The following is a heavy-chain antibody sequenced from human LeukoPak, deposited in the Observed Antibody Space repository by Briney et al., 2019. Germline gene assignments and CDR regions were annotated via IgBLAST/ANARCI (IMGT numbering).Heavy chain of an antibody. Sequence: QAGGSLRLSCAASGFTFSDHYMDWVRQAPGKGLEWVGRTRNKANSYTTEYAASVKGRFTISRDDSKNSLYLQMNSLKTEDTAVYYCAKDFFGEVTTEGFDYWGQGTLVTVSS. V-gene: IGHV3-72*01. D-gene: IGHD3-3*01. CDR3: AKDFFGEVTTEGFDY. J-gene: IGHJ4*02. CDR2: TRNKANSYTT. CDR1: GFTFSDHY.